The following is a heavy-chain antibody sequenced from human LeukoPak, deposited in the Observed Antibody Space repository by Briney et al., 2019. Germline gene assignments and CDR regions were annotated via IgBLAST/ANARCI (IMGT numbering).Heavy chain of an antibody. V-gene: IGHV4-34*01. J-gene: IGHJ5*02. CDR2: INHSGST. CDR1: GVSFSGYY. D-gene: IGHD2-15*01. CDR3: ARALIVLVAASIWAWFDP. Sequence: SETLSLTCAVYGVSFSGYYWSWIRQPPGKGLEWIGEINHSGSTNYNPSLKSRVTISVDTSKNQCSLKVSSVPAADTAVYYCARALIVLVAASIWAWFDPWGQGTLVTVSS.